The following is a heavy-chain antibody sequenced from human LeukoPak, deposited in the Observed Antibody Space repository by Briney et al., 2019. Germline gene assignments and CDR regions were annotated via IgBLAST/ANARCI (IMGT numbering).Heavy chain of an antibody. CDR1: GFRFSDYG. CDR2: IPYDASDK. V-gene: IGHV3-30*02. CDR3: AKGAWAADGPMGNNFAS. J-gene: IGHJ4*02. Sequence: GGSLRLSCVASGFRFSDYGMHWVRQAPGKGLEWVAFIPYDASDKYYADSVKGRFTISRDNSNNTLTLHMNSLRTEDTSIYFCAKGAWAADGPMGNNFASWGQGSLVTVSS. D-gene: IGHD6-13*01.